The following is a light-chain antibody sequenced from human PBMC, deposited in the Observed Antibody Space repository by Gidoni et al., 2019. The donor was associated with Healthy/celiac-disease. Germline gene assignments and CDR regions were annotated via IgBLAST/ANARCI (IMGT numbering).Light chain of an antibody. CDR2: AAS. J-gene: IGKJ1*01. CDR1: QGISSY. V-gene: IGKV1-8*01. CDR3: QQDDSYPRT. Sequence: AIRMTQSPSSFSASTGDRVTITCRASQGISSYLAWYQQKPGKAPKLLIYAASTLQSGVPSRFSGSGSGTDFTLTISCLQSEDFATYYCQQDDSYPRTFXQXTKVEIK.